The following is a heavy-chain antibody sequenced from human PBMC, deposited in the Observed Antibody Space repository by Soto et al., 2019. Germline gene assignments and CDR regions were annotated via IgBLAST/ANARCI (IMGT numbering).Heavy chain of an antibody. Sequence: QVQLVQSGAEVKKPGASVKVSCKASGYTFTSYDINWVRQATGQGLEWMGWMNPNSGNTGYAQKFQGRVTMTRNTSISTAYMEPSSLRSEATAVYYCARERTGTTSMDVWGQGTTVTVSS. CDR3: ARERTGTTSMDV. CDR1: GYTFTSYD. CDR2: MNPNSGNT. J-gene: IGHJ6*02. V-gene: IGHV1-8*01. D-gene: IGHD1-1*01.